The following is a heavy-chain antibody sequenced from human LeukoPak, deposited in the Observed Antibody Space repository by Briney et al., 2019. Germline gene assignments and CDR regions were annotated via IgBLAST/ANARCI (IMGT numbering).Heavy chain of an antibody. CDR1: GFTFSSYG. D-gene: IGHD3-3*02. J-gene: IGHJ4*02. CDR2: ISYDGSDK. V-gene: IGHV3-30*18. Sequence: GRSLRLSCAASGFTFSSYGMHWVRQAPGKGLEWAAVISYDGSDKYYADSVKGRFTVSRDNSKNTLYLQMNSLRAEDTAVYYCGNHFPHFDYWGQGTLVTVSS. CDR3: GNHFPHFDY.